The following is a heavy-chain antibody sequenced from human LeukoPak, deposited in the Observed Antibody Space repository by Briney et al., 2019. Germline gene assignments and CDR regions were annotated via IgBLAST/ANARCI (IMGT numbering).Heavy chain of an antibody. CDR3: AKAIAVAGARSPFDY. CDR2: ISGSGGST. Sequence: PSETLSLTCTVSGYSISSGYYWGWIRQAPGKGLEWVSAISGSGGSTYYADSVKGRFTISRDNSKNTLYLQMNSLRAEDTAVYYCAKAIAVAGARSPFDYWGQGTLVTVSS. J-gene: IGHJ4*02. V-gene: IGHV3-23*01. D-gene: IGHD6-19*01. CDR1: GYSISSGYY.